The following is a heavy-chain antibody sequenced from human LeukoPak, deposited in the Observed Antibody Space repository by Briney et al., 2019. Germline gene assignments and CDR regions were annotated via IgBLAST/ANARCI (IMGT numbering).Heavy chain of an antibody. V-gene: IGHV5-10-1*01. CDR2: IDPSDSYT. CDR1: GYSFTSYW. CDR3: ARRTYYYDSSGPGLYYFDY. D-gene: IGHD3-22*01. Sequence: GESLKISCQGSGYSFTSYWISWVRQMPGKGLEWMGRIDPSDSYTNYSPSFQGHVTISADKSISTAYLQWSSLKASDTAMYYCARRTYYYDSSGPGLYYFDYWGQGTLVTVSS. J-gene: IGHJ4*02.